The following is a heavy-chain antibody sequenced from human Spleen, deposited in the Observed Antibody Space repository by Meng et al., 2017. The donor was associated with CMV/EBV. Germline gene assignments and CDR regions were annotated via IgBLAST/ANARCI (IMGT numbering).Heavy chain of an antibody. D-gene: IGHD3-16*01. CDR2: INPSGGNT. CDR1: GYTFTSYY. Sequence: ASVKVSCKASGYTFTSYYMHWVRQAPGQGLEWMGIINPSGGNTSYAQKFQGRVTMTRDTSTSTVYMELSSLRSEDTAVYYCAREGAFILGGGVGFGYWGQGTLVTVSS. J-gene: IGHJ4*02. CDR3: AREGAFILGGGVGFGY. V-gene: IGHV1-46*01.